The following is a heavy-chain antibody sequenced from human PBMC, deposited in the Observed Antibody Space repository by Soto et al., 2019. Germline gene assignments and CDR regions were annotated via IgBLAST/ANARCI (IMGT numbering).Heavy chain of an antibody. CDR1: GGSISSSSYY. D-gene: IGHD3-3*01. CDR3: ARVGGEWLLYY. CDR2: IYYSGST. J-gene: IGHJ4*02. V-gene: IGHV4-39*07. Sequence: SETLSLTCTVSGGSISSSSYYWGWIRQPPGKGLEWIGSIYYSGSTYYNPSLKSRVTISVDTSKNQFSLKLSSVTAADTAVYYCARVGGEWLLYYWGQGTLVTVSS.